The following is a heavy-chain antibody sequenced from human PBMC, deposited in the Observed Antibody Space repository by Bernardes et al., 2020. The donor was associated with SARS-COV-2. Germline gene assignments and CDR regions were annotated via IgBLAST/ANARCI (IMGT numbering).Heavy chain of an antibody. CDR3: ARGEVQPYYDFWSGYQRDAFDI. J-gene: IGHJ3*02. CDR1: GFTFSSYA. Sequence: GGSLRLSCAASGFTFSSYAMHWVRQAPGKGLEWVAVISYDGSNKYYADSVKGRFTISRDNSKNTLYLQMNSLRAEDTAVYYCARGEVQPYYDFWSGYQRDAFDIWGQGTMVTVSS. CDR2: ISYDGSNK. V-gene: IGHV3-30-3*01. D-gene: IGHD3-3*01.